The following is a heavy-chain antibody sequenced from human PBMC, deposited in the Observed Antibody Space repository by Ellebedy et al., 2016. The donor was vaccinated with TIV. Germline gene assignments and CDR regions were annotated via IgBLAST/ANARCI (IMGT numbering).Heavy chain of an antibody. Sequence: ASVKVSCXASGYTFTSYYMHWVRQAPGKGLEWMGGFDPEDGETIYAQKFQGRVTMTEDTSTDTAYMELSSLRSEDTAVYYCATAVLKARQQLVPRYYYYGMDVWGQGTTVTVSS. D-gene: IGHD6-13*01. CDR3: ATAVLKARQQLVPRYYYYGMDV. V-gene: IGHV1-24*01. J-gene: IGHJ6*02. CDR1: GYTFTSYY. CDR2: FDPEDGET.